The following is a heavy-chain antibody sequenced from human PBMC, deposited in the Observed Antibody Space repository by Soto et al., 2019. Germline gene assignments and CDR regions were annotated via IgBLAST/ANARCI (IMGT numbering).Heavy chain of an antibody. Sequence: EVQLVETGGGLIQPGGSLRLSCEVSGFIVSNNYITWIRQAPGKGLEWVSIIYGGGATYYADSVKGRFTISRDNSKNTVYLQMNNLRAEDTAVYYCARGTGGSRRFDPWGQGTLVTLCS. V-gene: IGHV3-53*02. CDR2: IYGGGAT. J-gene: IGHJ5*02. CDR3: ARGTGGSRRFDP. CDR1: GFIVSNNY.